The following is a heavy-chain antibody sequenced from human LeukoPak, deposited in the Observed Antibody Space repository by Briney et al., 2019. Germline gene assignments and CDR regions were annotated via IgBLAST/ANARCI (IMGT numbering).Heavy chain of an antibody. CDR3: ASLYYDILTGYLTFDY. CDR2: INHSGST. D-gene: IGHD3-9*01. V-gene: IGHV4-34*01. J-gene: IGHJ4*02. CDR1: GGSFSGYY. Sequence: SETLSLTCAVYGGSFSGYYWSWIRQPPGKGLEWIGEINHSGSTNYNPSLKSRVTISVDTSKNQFSLKLSSVTAADTAVYYCASLYYDILTGYLTFDYWGQGTLVTVSS.